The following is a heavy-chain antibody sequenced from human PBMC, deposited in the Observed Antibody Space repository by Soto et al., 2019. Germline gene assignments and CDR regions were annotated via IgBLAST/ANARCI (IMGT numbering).Heavy chain of an antibody. CDR3: ARALYCSGGSCYGGWFDP. Sequence: QVQLVESGGGVVQPGRSLRLSCAASGFTFSSYAMHGVRQAPGKGLEWVAVISYDGSNKYYADSVKGRFTISRDNSKNTLYLQMNSLRAEDTAVYYCARALYCSGGSCYGGWFDPWGQGTLVTVSS. D-gene: IGHD2-15*01. CDR2: ISYDGSNK. J-gene: IGHJ5*02. CDR1: GFTFSSYA. V-gene: IGHV3-30-3*01.